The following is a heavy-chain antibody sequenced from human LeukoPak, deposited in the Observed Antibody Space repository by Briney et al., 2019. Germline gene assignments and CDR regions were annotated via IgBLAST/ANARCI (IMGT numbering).Heavy chain of an antibody. V-gene: IGHV3-7*01. D-gene: IGHD5-12*01. J-gene: IGHJ6*03. CDR3: AKGVVANGWIMDV. CDR2: IKQDGSEK. CDR1: GFTVSGNY. Sequence: GGSLRLSCAVSGFTVSGNYMSWVRQAPGKGLEWVANIKQDGSEKYYVDSVKGRFTISRDNAKNSLYLQMNSLRAEDTAVFYCAKGVVANGWIMDVWGKGTTVSVFS.